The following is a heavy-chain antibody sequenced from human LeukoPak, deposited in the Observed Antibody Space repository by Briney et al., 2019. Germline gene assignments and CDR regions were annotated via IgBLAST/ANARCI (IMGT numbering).Heavy chain of an antibody. CDR3: ARQARVTHFYGGFGSHFDF. Sequence: GGSLRLSCEASGFTFRTSWMSWVRQAPGKGLEWVADINEDGIGTYYVHSLRGRFTISRDNANNSLFLQMDSLRAEDAAVYYCARQARVTHFYGGFGSHFDFWGQGILVTVSS. D-gene: IGHD3-10*01. CDR1: GFTFRTSW. J-gene: IGHJ4*02. V-gene: IGHV3-7*01. CDR2: INEDGIGT.